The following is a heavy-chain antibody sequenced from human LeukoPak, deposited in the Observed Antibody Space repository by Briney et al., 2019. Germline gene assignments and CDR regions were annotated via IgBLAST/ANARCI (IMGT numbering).Heavy chain of an antibody. CDR2: IGGSGITT. J-gene: IGHJ4*02. V-gene: IGHV3-23*01. CDR1: GFTFSSFP. CDR3: AKRTTVLTHFDY. D-gene: IGHD4-23*01. Sequence: GGSLRLSCAASGFTFSSFPMNWVRQAPGKGLEWVSIIGGSGITTYYADSVKGRFTISRDNSKNTLYLQMNSLRAEDTAVYYCAKRTTVLTHFDYWGQGALVTVSS.